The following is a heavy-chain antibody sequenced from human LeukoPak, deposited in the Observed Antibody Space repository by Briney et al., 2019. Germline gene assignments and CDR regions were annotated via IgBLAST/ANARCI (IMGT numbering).Heavy chain of an antibody. D-gene: IGHD5-24*01. J-gene: IGHJ4*02. CDR3: AKDGGDGYNGGDLDY. V-gene: IGHV3-30-3*01. Sequence: GSLRLSCAASGFTFSSYAMHWVRQAPGKGLEWVAVISYDGSNKYYADSVKGRFTISRDNSKNTLYLQMNSLRAEDTAVYYCAKDGGDGYNGGDLDYWGQGTLVTASS. CDR1: GFTFSSYA. CDR2: ISYDGSNK.